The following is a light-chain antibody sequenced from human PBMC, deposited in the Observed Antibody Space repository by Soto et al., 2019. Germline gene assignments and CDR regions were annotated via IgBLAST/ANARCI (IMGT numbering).Light chain of an antibody. CDR2: GVS. V-gene: IGKV3-20*01. CDR1: QTGSNSY. CDR3: QQYNNWPPIT. Sequence: IVLTQSPGTLSLSPVERATLSCRASQTGSNSYLAWYQQKSAQAPRLLIYGVSTRATGIPDRFSGSGSGTEFTLTISRLEPEDFAVYYCQQYNNWPPITFGQGTRLEIK. J-gene: IGKJ5*01.